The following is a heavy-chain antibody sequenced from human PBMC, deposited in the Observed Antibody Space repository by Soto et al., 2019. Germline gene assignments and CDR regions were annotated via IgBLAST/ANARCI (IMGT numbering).Heavy chain of an antibody. D-gene: IGHD1-26*01. CDR1: GFSFSSFW. CDR2: IHNDGSRT. CDR3: ARDFGEVGSTAAFDI. J-gene: IGHJ3*02. V-gene: IGHV3-74*01. Sequence: QPGGSLRLSCAASGFSFSSFWMHWARQAPGKGLVWVAHIHNDGSRTSYADSVKGRFTISRDNAKNTLYLQMNSLRAEDTAMYYCARDFGEVGSTAAFDIWGQGTMVTVS.